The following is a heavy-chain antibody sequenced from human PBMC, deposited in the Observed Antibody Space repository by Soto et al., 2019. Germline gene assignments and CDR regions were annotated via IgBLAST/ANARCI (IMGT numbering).Heavy chain of an antibody. CDR1: GFTFDDYS. CDR3: ARHSGPAAGFDY. Sequence: EVQLVESGGVVVQPGGSLRLSCAASGFTFDDYSMHWVRQAPGKGLEWVSLISWDGDSTYYADSVKGRFTISRDNSKNSLYLQMNSLRTEDTALYYSARHSGPAAGFDYWGQGTLVTVSS. V-gene: IGHV3-43*01. CDR2: ISWDGDST. D-gene: IGHD6-13*01. J-gene: IGHJ4*02.